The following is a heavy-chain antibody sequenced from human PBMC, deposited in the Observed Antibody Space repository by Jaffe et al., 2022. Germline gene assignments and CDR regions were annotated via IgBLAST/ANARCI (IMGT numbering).Heavy chain of an antibody. J-gene: IGHJ4*02. V-gene: IGHV3-30*02. CDR2: IRYDGSNK. CDR3: AKDLVAGYSSSRLVLDFDY. Sequence: QVQLVESGGGVVQPGGSLRLSCAASGFTFSSYGMHWVRQAPGKGLEWVAFIRYDGSNKYYADSVKGRFTISRDNSKNTLYLQMNSLRAEDTAVYYCAKDLVAGYSSSRLVLDFDYWGQGTLVTVSS. CDR1: GFTFSSYG. D-gene: IGHD6-13*01.